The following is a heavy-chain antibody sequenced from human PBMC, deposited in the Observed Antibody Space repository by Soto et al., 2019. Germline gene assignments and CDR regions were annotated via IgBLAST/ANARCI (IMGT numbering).Heavy chain of an antibody. J-gene: IGHJ6*02. CDR2: IWYDGSNK. CDR1: GFTFSSYG. D-gene: IGHD3-10*01. CDR3: ARERGYYYGSGSYYNENGMDV. V-gene: IGHV3-33*01. Sequence: QVQLVESGGGVVQPGRSLRLSCAASGFTFSSYGMHWVRQAPGKGLEWVAVIWYDGSNKYYADSVKGRFTISRDNSKNPLYLQMNSLRAEDTAVYYCARERGYYYGSGSYYNENGMDVWGQGTTVTVSS.